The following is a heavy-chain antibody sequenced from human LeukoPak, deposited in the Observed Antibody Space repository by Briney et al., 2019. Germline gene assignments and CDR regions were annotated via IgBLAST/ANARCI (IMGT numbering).Heavy chain of an antibody. J-gene: IGHJ4*02. D-gene: IGHD5-12*01. CDR1: GFTVSSNY. V-gene: IGHV3-66*01. CDR2: IYSGGST. Sequence: GGSLRLSCAASGFTVSSNYMSWVRQAPGKGLEWVSVIYSGGSTYYADSVKGRFTISRDNSKNTLYLQMNSLRAEDTAVYYCARDHEVDGQRYYFDYWGQGTLVTVSS. CDR3: ARDHEVDGQRYYFDY.